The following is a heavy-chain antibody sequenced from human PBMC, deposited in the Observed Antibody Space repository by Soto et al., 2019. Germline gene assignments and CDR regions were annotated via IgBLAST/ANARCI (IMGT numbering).Heavy chain of an antibody. CDR1: GYTVSSCY. CDR2: IYSGGTT. Sequence: EVQLVESGGGLIQPGGSLRLSCAAYGYTVSSCYMSWVRQAPGKGLEWVSLIYSGGTTHYADSVKGRFTISRDKSNNTLYLQMNSLRAEDTAVYYCARDTYYSDNTNYHLFDYWGQGTLVTVSS. J-gene: IGHJ4*02. V-gene: IGHV3-53*01. D-gene: IGHD3-22*01. CDR3: ARDTYYSDNTNYHLFDY.